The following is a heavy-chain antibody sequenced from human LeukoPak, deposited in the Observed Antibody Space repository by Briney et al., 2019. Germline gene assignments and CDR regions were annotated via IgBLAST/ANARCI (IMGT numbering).Heavy chain of an antibody. CDR1: GFTFSSYW. Sequence: GGSLRLSCAASGFTFSSYWMSWVRQAPGKGLEWVSAISGSGGSTYYADFVKGRFTISRDNSKSTLYLQMNNLRADDTAVYYCARDSNLLWFGELPCDYWGQGTLVTVSS. CDR2: ISGSGGST. V-gene: IGHV3-23*01. D-gene: IGHD3-10*01. CDR3: ARDSNLLWFGELPCDY. J-gene: IGHJ4*02.